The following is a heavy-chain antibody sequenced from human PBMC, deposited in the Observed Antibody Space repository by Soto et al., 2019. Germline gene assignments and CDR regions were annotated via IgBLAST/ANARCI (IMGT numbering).Heavy chain of an antibody. D-gene: IGHD6-13*01. Sequence: GGSLRLSCAASGFTFSSYAMSWVRQAPGKGLEWVSAISGSGGSTYYADSVKGRFTISRDNSKNTLYLQMNSLRAEDTAVYYCAKDTLAAAGTLLPPGVDYMDVWGKGTTVTVSS. V-gene: IGHV3-23*01. CDR1: GFTFSSYA. J-gene: IGHJ6*03. CDR2: ISGSGGST. CDR3: AKDTLAAAGTLLPPGVDYMDV.